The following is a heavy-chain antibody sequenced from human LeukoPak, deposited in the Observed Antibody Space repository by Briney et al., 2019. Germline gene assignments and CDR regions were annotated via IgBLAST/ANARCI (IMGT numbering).Heavy chain of an antibody. V-gene: IGHV1-2*02. CDR1: GYTFTGYY. Sequence: ASVKVSCKASGYTFTGYYMHWVRQAPGQGLEWMGWINPNSGGTNYAQKFQGRVTMTRVTSISTAYMELSRLRSDDTAVYYCARGGGYCSSTSCHLPYDWGQGTLVTVSS. CDR2: INPNSGGT. D-gene: IGHD2-2*01. CDR3: ARGGGYCSSTSCHLPYD. J-gene: IGHJ4*02.